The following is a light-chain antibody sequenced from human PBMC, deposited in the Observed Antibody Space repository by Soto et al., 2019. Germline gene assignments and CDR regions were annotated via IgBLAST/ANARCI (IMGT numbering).Light chain of an antibody. J-gene: IGKJ1*01. CDR3: QQSYTTTWT. CDR2: AAS. Sequence: DIQMTQSPSSLSASVGDRVTITCRASQDISTYLNWYQQKPGKAPKLLIYAASSLQSGVPSRFSGSGSETDFTLTISSLQPEDFATYSCQQSYTTTWTFGQGTKVDI. V-gene: IGKV1-39*01. CDR1: QDISTY.